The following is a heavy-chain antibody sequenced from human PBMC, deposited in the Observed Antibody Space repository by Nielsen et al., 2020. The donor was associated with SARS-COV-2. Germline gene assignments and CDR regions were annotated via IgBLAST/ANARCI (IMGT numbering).Heavy chain of an antibody. CDR1: GYSFTSYE. CDR2: MNPNSGNT. V-gene: IGHV1-18*01. D-gene: IGHD3-10*01. CDR3: ARDHTMVRGRVFYFDL. J-gene: IGHJ2*01. Sequence: ASVKVSCKASGYSFTSYEINWVRQATGQGLEWMGWMNPNSGNTNYAQKLQGRVTMTTDTSTSTAYMELRSLRSDDTAVYYCARDHTMVRGRVFYFDLWGRGTLVTVSS.